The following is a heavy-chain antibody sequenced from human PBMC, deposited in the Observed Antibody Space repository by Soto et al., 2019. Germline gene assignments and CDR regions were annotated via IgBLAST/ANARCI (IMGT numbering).Heavy chain of an antibody. D-gene: IGHD4-17*01. Sequence: SETLSLTCSVACGSGSNMTYYRSWIRQPPGKRLEWIGYVYYSGTTNYNPSLKSRVTISVDLSKNQFSLRLSSVTTADTALYYCARTTAVPNTLRSRYFFGYWGQGTLVTVSS. CDR2: VYYSGTT. J-gene: IGHJ4*02. CDR1: CGSGSNMTYY. CDR3: ARTTAVPNTLRSRYFFGY. V-gene: IGHV4-61*01.